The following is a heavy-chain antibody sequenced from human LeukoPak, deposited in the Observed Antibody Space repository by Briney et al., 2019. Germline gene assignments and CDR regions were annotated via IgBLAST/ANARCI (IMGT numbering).Heavy chain of an antibody. V-gene: IGHV3-48*01. D-gene: IGHD3-22*01. J-gene: IGHJ4*02. CDR3: ARDAYYYDSSGYYLPAGADY. Sequence: GGSLRLSCAASGFTFSSYFMSWVRQAPGKGLEWVSYISSGSRTIYYAGSVKGRFTISRDNAKNSLYLQMNSLRAEDTAVYYCARDAYYYDSSGYYLPAGADYWGQGTLVTVSS. CDR1: GFTFSSYF. CDR2: ISSGSRTI.